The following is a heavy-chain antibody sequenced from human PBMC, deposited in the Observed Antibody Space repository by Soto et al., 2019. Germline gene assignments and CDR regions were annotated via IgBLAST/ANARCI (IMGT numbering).Heavy chain of an antibody. V-gene: IGHV4-34*01. D-gene: IGHD2-8*01. Sequence: SETLSLTCAVYGGSFSGYYWNWIRQSPGKGLEWIGEINYSGSTKYNPSLKSRVTISLDVSKNQFSLQLSSVTAADTAVYYCTRRGLYYVIYVDSFDIWGQGTMVTVSS. J-gene: IGHJ3*02. CDR2: INYSGST. CDR1: GGSFSGYY. CDR3: TRRGLYYVIYVDSFDI.